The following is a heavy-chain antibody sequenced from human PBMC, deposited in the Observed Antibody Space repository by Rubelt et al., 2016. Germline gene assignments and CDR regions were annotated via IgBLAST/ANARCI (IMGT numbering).Heavy chain of an antibody. CDR1: GGSISSYY. J-gene: IGHJ5*02. V-gene: IGHV4-59*01. Sequence: QVQLQESGPGLVKPSETLSLTCTVSGGSISSYYWSWIRQPPGKGLEWIGSIYYSGSTYYNPSLKSRVPISVDTSKNQFSLKLSSVTAADTAVYYCARVRFGDDFWFDPWGQGTLVTVSS. D-gene: IGHD3-10*01. CDR2: IYYSGST. CDR3: ARVRFGDDFWFDP.